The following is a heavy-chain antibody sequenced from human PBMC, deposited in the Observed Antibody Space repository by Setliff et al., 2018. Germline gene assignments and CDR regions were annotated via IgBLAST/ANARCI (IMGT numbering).Heavy chain of an antibody. CDR3: TRHEDRNKCTSSSCYRENDAFDV. CDR1: GFSISSGYY. Sequence: SETLSLTCAVSGFSISSGYYWGWIRQPPGKGLEWIVNIHHSGKAYYNPSLKSRVTMSVDTSKNHVSLKLSSVTAADTAVYYCTRHEDRNKCTSSSCYRENDAFDVWGQGAMVTVSS. CDR2: IHHSGKA. J-gene: IGHJ3*01. V-gene: IGHV4-38-2*01. D-gene: IGHD2-2*01.